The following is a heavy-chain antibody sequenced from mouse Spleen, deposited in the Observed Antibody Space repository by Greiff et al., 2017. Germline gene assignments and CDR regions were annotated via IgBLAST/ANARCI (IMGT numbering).Heavy chain of an antibody. CDR2: IDPENGDT. V-gene: IGHV14-4*01. J-gene: IGHJ2*01. Sequence: EVQLQQSGAELVRPGASVKLSCTASGFTIKDDYMHWVKQRPEQGLEWIGWIDPENGDTEYASKFQGKATITADTSSNTAYLQLSSLTSEDTAVYYCTTRGVATRYFDYWGQGTTLTVSS. D-gene: IGHD1-1*02. CDR3: TTRGVATRYFDY. CDR1: GFTIKDDY.